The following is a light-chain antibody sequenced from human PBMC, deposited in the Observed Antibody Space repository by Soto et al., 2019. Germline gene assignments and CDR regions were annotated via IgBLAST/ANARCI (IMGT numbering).Light chain of an antibody. CDR2: GAS. CDR1: QSVGSN. CDR3: QQYTNWPYT. Sequence: EIVMTQSPATLSVSPGERASLSCRASQSVGSNLAWYQQTAGQAPRLLIYGASTRATGIPARFSGSGSGTEFTLTISILQSEDFAVYSFQQYTNWPYTFGQGTKLEIK. V-gene: IGKV3-15*01. J-gene: IGKJ2*01.